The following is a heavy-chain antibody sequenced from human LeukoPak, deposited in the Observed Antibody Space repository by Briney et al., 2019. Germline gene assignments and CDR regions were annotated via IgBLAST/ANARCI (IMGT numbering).Heavy chain of an antibody. D-gene: IGHD5-12*01. Sequence: KPSETLSLTCAVSGGSVSSNNWWTWVRQPPGKGLEWIGEIYHSGGVNYNPSLKSRLTISLDKSQNEFSLKLNSVTAADTAVYYCARWGYAGDAFDIWGLGTMVTVSS. J-gene: IGHJ3*02. CDR3: ARWGYAGDAFDI. CDR1: GGSVSSNNW. CDR2: IYHSGGV. V-gene: IGHV4-4*02.